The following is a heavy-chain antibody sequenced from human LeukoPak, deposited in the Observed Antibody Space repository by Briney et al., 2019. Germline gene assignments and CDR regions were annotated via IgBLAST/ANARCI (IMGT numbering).Heavy chain of an antibody. CDR3: ARVIYSSGWYPHFDY. V-gene: IGHV1-69*13. D-gene: IGHD6-19*01. CDR2: IIPIFGTA. Sequence: VKVSCKASGGTFSSYAISWVRQAPGQGLGWMGGIIPIFGTANYAQKFQGRVTITADKSTSTAYMELSSLRSEDTAVYYCARVIYSSGWYPHFDYWGQGTLVTVSS. CDR1: GGTFSSYA. J-gene: IGHJ4*02.